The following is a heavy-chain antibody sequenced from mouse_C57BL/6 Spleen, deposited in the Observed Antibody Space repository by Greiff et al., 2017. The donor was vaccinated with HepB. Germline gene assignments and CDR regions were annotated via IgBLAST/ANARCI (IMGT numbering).Heavy chain of an antibody. D-gene: IGHD1-1*01. CDR3: ARDTAYGSPFDY. V-gene: IGHV5-4*01. J-gene: IGHJ2*01. CDR2: ISDGGSYT. CDR1: GFTFSSYA. Sequence: EVQLVESGGGLVKPGGSLKLSCAASGFTFSSYAMSWVRQTPEKRLEWVATISDGGSYTYYPDNVKGRFTISRDNAKNNLYLQMSHLQSEDTAMYYCARDTAYGSPFDYWGQGTTLTVSS.